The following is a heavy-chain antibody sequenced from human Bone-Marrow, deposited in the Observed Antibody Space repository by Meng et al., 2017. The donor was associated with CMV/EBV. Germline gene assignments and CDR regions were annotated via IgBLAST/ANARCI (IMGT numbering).Heavy chain of an antibody. J-gene: IGHJ3*02. CDR1: GFTFSSYW. CDR3: ARGSKYYYDTTGYYAFDI. D-gene: IGHD3-22*01. Sequence: GESLKISCAASGFTFSSYWMHWVRQVPGKGLAWVSRINRDGSITGYADSVKGRFTFSRDNAKNTLYLQMNSLRAEDTAVYFCARGSKYYYDTTGYYAFDIWGQGTMVTV. CDR2: INRDGSIT. V-gene: IGHV3-74*01.